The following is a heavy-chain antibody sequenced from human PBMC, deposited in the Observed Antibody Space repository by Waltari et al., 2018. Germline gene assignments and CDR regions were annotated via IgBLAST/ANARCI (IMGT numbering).Heavy chain of an antibody. CDR2: VSYSGTT. CDR3: ATYIGASVGTAAFDV. D-gene: IGHD5-12*01. J-gene: IGHJ3*01. Sequence: QLQLQESGPRLVRPSETLSLICRISGVSITNTKPYWAWIRQSPGQGLEWIGTVSYSGTTYISPSLKSRVSVSRDTSKNQVSLILGSVTAADMAVYYCATYIGASVGTAAFDVWGQGTMVTVSS. CDR1: GVSITNTKPY. V-gene: IGHV4-39*01.